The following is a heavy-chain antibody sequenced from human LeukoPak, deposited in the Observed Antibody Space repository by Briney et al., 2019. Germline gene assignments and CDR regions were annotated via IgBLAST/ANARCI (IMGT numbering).Heavy chain of an antibody. V-gene: IGHV3-23*01. CDR3: AKGYYGSGSYPDGFDP. CDR1: GFTFDDHG. J-gene: IGHJ5*02. D-gene: IGHD3-10*01. Sequence: GGSLRLSCAASGFTFDDHGMNWVRQAPGKGLEWVSAISCSGGSTYYADSVKGRFTISRDNSKNTLYLQMNSLRAEDTAVYYCAKGYYGSGSYPDGFDPWGQGTLVTVSS. CDR2: ISCSGGST.